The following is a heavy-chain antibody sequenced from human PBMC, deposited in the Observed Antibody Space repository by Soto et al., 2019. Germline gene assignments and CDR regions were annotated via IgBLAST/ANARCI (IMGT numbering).Heavy chain of an antibody. D-gene: IGHD4-4*01. Sequence: PGGSLRLSCAASGFTFSSYSMNWVRQAPGKGLEWVSSISSSSSYIYYADPVKGRFTISRDNAKNSLYLQMNSLRAEDTAVYYCARGAQGADYRDFYYYYGMDVWGQGTTVTVSS. CDR1: GFTFSSYS. CDR2: ISSSSSYI. J-gene: IGHJ6*02. CDR3: ARGAQGADYRDFYYYYGMDV. V-gene: IGHV3-21*01.